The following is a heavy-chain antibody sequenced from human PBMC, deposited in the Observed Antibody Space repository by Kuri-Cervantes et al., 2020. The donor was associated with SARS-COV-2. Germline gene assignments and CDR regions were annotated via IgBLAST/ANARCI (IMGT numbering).Heavy chain of an antibody. CDR2: IYYSGST. CDR3: ARDLGSGRWLQSPNAFDI. CDR1: GGSVSSGSYY. V-gene: IGHV4-61*01. D-gene: IGHD5-24*01. Sequence: SETLSLTCTVSGGSVSSGSYYWSWIRQPPGKGLEWIGHIYYSGSTNYNPSLKSRVTISVDTSKNQFSLKLSSVTAADTAVYYCARDLGSGRWLQSPNAFDIWGQGTMVTVSS. J-gene: IGHJ3*02.